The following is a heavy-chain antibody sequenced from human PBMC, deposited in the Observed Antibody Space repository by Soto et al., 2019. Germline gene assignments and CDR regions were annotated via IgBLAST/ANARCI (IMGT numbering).Heavy chain of an antibody. CDR1: GGSFSNFG. Sequence: SVKVSCKASGGSFSNFGISWVRQAPGQGLEWMGGIVPVFGRPNYAQRFRGRLTITADESTSTGYMELIGLRSDDTAVYYCAREGGGYNFWGQGTQVTVSS. CDR2: IVPVFGRP. J-gene: IGHJ4*02. D-gene: IGHD5-12*01. CDR3: AREGGGYNF. V-gene: IGHV1-69*13.